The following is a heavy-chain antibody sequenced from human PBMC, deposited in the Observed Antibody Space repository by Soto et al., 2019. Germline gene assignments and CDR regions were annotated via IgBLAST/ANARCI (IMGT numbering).Heavy chain of an antibody. J-gene: IGHJ4*02. CDR2: LYYSGST. V-gene: IGHV4-31*03. D-gene: IGHD3-10*01. Sequence: QVQLQESGPGLVKPSQTLSLTCTVSGGSISSGGYYWSWIRQHPGKGLEWIGYLYYSGSTDYNPSLTSRVTRSVDTSKNQFSLELSSVTAADTAVYYWARLGPMVRGVMTDFPHDYWGQGTLVTVSS. CDR1: GGSISSGGYY. CDR3: ARLGPMVRGVMTDFPHDY.